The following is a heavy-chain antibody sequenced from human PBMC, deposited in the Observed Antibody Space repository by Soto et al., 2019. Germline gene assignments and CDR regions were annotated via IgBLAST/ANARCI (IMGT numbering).Heavy chain of an antibody. D-gene: IGHD4-17*01. V-gene: IGHV4-30-2*01. Sequence: PSETLSLTCTVCGGSISSGGYSWSWIRQPPGKGLEWIGYIYHSGSTYYNPSLKSRVTISVDRSKNQFSVKLSSVTAADTAVYYCARATVVTPTRFDPWGQGTLVSVS. CDR3: ARATVVTPTRFDP. J-gene: IGHJ5*02. CDR1: GGSISSGGYS. CDR2: IYHSGST.